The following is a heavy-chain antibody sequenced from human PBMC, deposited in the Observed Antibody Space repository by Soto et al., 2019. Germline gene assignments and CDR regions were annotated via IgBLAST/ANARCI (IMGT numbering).Heavy chain of an antibody. CDR2: ISSSSSYI. D-gene: IGHD3-3*01. CDR3: ARGQGRTITSDLQYYFDY. V-gene: IGHV3-21*01. CDR1: GFTFSSYS. J-gene: IGHJ4*02. Sequence: GGSLRLSCAASGFTFSSYSMNWVRQAPGKGLEWVSSISSSSSYIYYADSVKGRFTISRDNAKNSLYLQMNSLRAEDTAVYYCARGQGRTITSDLQYYFDYWGQGTLVTVSS.